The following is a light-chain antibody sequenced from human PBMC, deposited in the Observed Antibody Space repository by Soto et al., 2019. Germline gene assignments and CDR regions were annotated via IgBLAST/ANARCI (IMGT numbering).Light chain of an antibody. CDR1: SSDVGGYNY. CDR3: SSYAGSNV. J-gene: IGLJ1*01. V-gene: IGLV2-8*01. CDR2: EVS. Sequence: QSVLTQPASVSGSPGQSITISCTGTSSDVGGYNYVSWYQQHPGKAPKLMIYEVSKRPSGVPDRFSGSKSGNTASLTVSGLQAEDEADYYCSSYAGSNVFGTGTKVTVL.